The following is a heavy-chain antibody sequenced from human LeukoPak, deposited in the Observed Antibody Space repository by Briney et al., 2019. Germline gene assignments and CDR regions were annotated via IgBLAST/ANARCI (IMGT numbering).Heavy chain of an antibody. CDR2: ISSDGSNK. CDR3: ARDISATRYFDISAYFDY. D-gene: IGHD3-22*01. V-gene: IGHV3-30-3*01. J-gene: IGHJ4*02. CDR1: GFTFSSYA. Sequence: GGSLRLSCAASGFTFSSYAMHWVRQAPGKGLEWVALISSDGSNKYYADSMKGRFTISRDNSKNTLYLQMNSLSAEDTAVYYCARDISATRYFDISAYFDYWGQGTLVTVSS.